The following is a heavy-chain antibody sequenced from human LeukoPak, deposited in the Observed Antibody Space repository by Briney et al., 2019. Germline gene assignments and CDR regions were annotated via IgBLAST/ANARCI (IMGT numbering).Heavy chain of an antibody. V-gene: IGHV4-39*07. J-gene: IGHJ5*02. CDR1: GGSISSSSYY. CDR2: IYYSGST. D-gene: IGHD1-14*01. CDR3: AREKPAGSPNWFDP. Sequence: ASETLSLTCTVSGGSISSSSYYWGWIRQPPGKGLEWIGSIYYSGSTNYNPSLKSRVTISVDTSKNQFSLKLSSVTAADTAVYYCAREKPAGSPNWFDPWGQGTLVTVSS.